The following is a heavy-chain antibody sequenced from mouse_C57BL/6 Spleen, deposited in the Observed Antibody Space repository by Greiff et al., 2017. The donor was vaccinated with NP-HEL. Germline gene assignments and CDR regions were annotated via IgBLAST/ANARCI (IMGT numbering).Heavy chain of an antibody. D-gene: IGHD2-12*01. CDR1: GFNIKDYY. Sequence: VQLQQSGAELVRPAASVKLSCTASGFNIKDYYIHWVKQRPEQGLEWIGRIDPEDGDTEYAPKFQGKATMTADTSSNTAFLQLSSLTSEDTAVYYCTTFYSNDDAYWGQGTLVTVSA. CDR3: TTFYSNDDAY. J-gene: IGHJ3*01. CDR2: IDPEDGDT. V-gene: IGHV14-1*01.